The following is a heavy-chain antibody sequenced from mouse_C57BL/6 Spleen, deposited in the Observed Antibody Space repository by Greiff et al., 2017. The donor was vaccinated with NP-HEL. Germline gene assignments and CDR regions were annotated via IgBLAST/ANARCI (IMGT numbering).Heavy chain of an antibody. CDR2: INPNYGTT. J-gene: IGHJ3*01. Sequence: LVESGPELVKPGASVKISCKASGYSFTDYNMNWVKQSNGKSLEWIGVINPNYGTTSYNQKFKGKATLTVDQSSSTAYMQLNSLTSEDSAVYYCAVKTGSGYSAWFAYWGQGTLVTVSA. V-gene: IGHV1-39*01. CDR3: AVKTGSGYSAWFAY. D-gene: IGHD3-2*02. CDR1: GYSFTDYN.